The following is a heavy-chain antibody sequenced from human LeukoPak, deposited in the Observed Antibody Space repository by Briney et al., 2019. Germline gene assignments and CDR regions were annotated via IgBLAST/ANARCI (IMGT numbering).Heavy chain of an antibody. CDR3: ARVATRGYSYGPIDY. J-gene: IGHJ4*02. D-gene: IGHD5-18*01. CDR1: GYTFTGYY. Sequence: GASVKVSCKASGYTFTGYYMHWVRQAPGQGLEWMGWINPNSGGTNYAQKFQGRVTMTRDTSISTAYMELSRLRSDDTAVYYCARVATRGYSYGPIDYWGQGTLVTVSS. CDR2: INPNSGGT. V-gene: IGHV1-2*02.